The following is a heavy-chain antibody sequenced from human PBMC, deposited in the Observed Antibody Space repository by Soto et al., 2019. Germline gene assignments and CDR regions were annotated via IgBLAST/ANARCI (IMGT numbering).Heavy chain of an antibody. V-gene: IGHV5-51*01. Sequence: GESLKISCKGSGYSFTSYWIGWVRQMPGKGLEWMGIIYPGDSDTRYSQSFQGQVTISADKSISTAYLQWSSLKASDTAMYYCARHALPRSIAALYNWFDPWGQGTLVTVSS. CDR2: IYPGDSDT. CDR3: ARHALPRSIAALYNWFDP. D-gene: IGHD6-6*01. CDR1: GYSFTSYW. J-gene: IGHJ5*02.